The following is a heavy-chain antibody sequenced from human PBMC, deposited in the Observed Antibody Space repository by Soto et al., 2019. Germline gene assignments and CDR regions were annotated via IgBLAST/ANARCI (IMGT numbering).Heavy chain of an antibody. V-gene: IGHV3-30*04. CDR1: GFSFSDYS. D-gene: IGHD3-22*01. J-gene: IGHJ4*02. CDR2: ISSTGMKQ. CDR3: ARESWYSDSSGNYYSNYFDS. Sequence: QVQLVESGGGVVQPGRSLSLSCAASGFSFSDYSMHWVRQAPGKGLERVASISSTGMKQYYGDSVKGRLTISRDTSKNTLYLQMSSLRVEDTAVYYCARESWYSDSSGNYYSNYFDSWGQGTLVTVSS.